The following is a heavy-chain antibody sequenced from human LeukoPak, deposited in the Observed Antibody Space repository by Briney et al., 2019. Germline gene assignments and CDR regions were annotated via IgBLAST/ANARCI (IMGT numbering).Heavy chain of an antibody. CDR1: GGSISSGGYY. CDR2: IYHSGST. V-gene: IGHV4-30-2*01. J-gene: IGHJ4*02. Sequence: SETLSLTCTVSGGSISSGGYYWSRIRQPPGKGLEWIGYIYHSGSTYYNPSLKSRVTISVDTSKNQFSLKLSSVTAADTAVYYCAREDYSNYVHDYWGQGTLVTVSS. CDR3: AREDYSNYVHDY. D-gene: IGHD4-11*01.